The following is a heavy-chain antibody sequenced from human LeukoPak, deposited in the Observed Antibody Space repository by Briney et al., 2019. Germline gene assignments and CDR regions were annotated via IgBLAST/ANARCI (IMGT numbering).Heavy chain of an antibody. CDR2: INPSGGST. Sequence: GASVKVSCKASGYTFTSYGISWVRQAPGQGLEWMGIINPSGGSTSYAQKFQGRVTMTRDTSTSTVYMELSSLRSEDTAVYYCARAGGDYDAFDIWGQGTMVTVSS. CDR3: ARAGGDYDAFDI. D-gene: IGHD4-17*01. CDR1: GYTFTSYG. V-gene: IGHV1-46*01. J-gene: IGHJ3*02.